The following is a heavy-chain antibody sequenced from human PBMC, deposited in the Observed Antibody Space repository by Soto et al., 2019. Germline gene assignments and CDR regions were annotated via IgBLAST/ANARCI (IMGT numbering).Heavy chain of an antibody. CDR3: AKDDHDYGDYWRGGFDY. Sequence: EVQLLESGGGLVQPGGSLRLSCAASGFTFSSYAMSWVRQAPGQGLEWVSAISGSGGSTYYADSVKGRFTISRDNSKNTLYLQMNSLRAEDTAVYYCAKDDHDYGDYWRGGFDYWGQGTLVTVSS. J-gene: IGHJ4*02. D-gene: IGHD4-17*01. V-gene: IGHV3-23*01. CDR1: GFTFSSYA. CDR2: ISGSGGST.